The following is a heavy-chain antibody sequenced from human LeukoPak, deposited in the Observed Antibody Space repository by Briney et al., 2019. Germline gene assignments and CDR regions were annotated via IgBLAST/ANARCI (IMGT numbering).Heavy chain of an antibody. V-gene: IGHV4-39*01. D-gene: IGHD3-10*01. CDR3: GKQFIPDYGSASSFEY. CDR2: IYYSGST. Sequence: SETLSLTCTVSGGSFSSGSFYWGWIRQPPGKGLEWVGTIYYSGSTYYNPSLKGRVTISVDTSKIQFSLKVRSVTAADTAVYYCGKQFIPDYGSASSFEYWGQGILVTVSS. J-gene: IGHJ4*02. CDR1: GGSFSSGSFY.